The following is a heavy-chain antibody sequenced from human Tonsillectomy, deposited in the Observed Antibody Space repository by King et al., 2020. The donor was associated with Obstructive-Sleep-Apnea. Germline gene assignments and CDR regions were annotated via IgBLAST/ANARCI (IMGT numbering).Heavy chain of an antibody. V-gene: IGHV3-48*04. CDR2: ISSSSTTI. J-gene: IGHJ3*02. D-gene: IGHD3-22*01. Sequence: VQLVESGGGLVHPGGSLRLSCVASGFTFSVYTMNWVRQAPGKGLEWLSYISSSSTTIYYADSVKGRFIISRDNAKKSLYLQMNSLKAEDTAVYYCASGGYDNTGSQELVDFDIWGQGTRVSVSS. CDR1: GFTFSVYT. CDR3: ASGGYDNTGSQELVDFDI.